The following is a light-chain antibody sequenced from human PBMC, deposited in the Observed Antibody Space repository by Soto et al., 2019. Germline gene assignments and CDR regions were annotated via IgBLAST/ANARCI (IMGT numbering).Light chain of an antibody. J-gene: IGLJ3*02. CDR3: EAWDDSLNGWV. CDR2: SND. V-gene: IGLV1-44*01. CDR1: SSNIGSNT. Sequence: QSVLTQAPSASGTPGQRVTISCSGSSSNIGSNTVTWYQQVPGTAPKLLIYSNDQRPSGVPDRFSGSKSGTSASLAIAGLKSEDEADYYCEAWDDSLNGWVFGGGTKLTVL.